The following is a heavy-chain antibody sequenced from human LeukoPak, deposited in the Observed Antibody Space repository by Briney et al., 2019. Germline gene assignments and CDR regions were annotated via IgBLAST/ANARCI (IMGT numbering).Heavy chain of an antibody. V-gene: IGHV3-7*01. CDR1: GLTFSTYW. CDR2: VKHDGSEK. Sequence: GGSLRLSCAASGLTFSTYWMSWVRQAPGQGLEWVANVKHDGSEKYYADSVKGRFTISRDNAKNSLYLQMNSLRAEDTAVYYCAREMTRSTHYDFWSGYSPYYGMDVWGQGTTVTVSS. CDR3: AREMTRSTHYDFWSGYSPYYGMDV. J-gene: IGHJ6*02. D-gene: IGHD3-3*01.